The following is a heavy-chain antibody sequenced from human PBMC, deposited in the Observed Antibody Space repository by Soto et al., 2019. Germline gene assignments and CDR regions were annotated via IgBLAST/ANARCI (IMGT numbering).Heavy chain of an antibody. CDR2: IIPIFGTA. V-gene: IGHV1-69*13. Sequence: GASVKVSCKASGGTFSSYAISWVRQAPGQGLEWMGGIIPIFGTANYAQKFQGRVTITADESTSTAYMELSSLRSEDTAVYYCARDLGPREGSSWLYGMDVWGQGTTVTVSS. CDR1: GGTFSSYA. D-gene: IGHD6-13*01. J-gene: IGHJ6*02. CDR3: ARDLGPREGSSWLYGMDV.